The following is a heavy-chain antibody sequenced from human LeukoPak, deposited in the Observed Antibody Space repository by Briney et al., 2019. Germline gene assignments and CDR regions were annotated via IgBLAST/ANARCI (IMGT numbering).Heavy chain of an antibody. Sequence: GGPLRLSCTASGFTFGDYAMSLVRQAPGKGLEWVGFIRSKAYGGTTEYAASVKGRFTISRDDSKSIAYLQMNSLKTEDTAVYYCTRSPAVAGGADYWGQGTLVTVSS. J-gene: IGHJ4*02. CDR3: TRSPAVAGGADY. CDR1: GFTFGDYA. V-gene: IGHV3-49*04. D-gene: IGHD6-19*01. CDR2: IRSKAYGGTT.